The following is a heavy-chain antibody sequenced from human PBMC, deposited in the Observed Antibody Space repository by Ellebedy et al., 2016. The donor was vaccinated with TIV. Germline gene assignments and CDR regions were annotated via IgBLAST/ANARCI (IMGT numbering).Heavy chain of an antibody. V-gene: IGHV1-2*04. J-gene: IGHJ6*03. Sequence: ASVKVSCXASGYTFTGYYMHWVRQAPGQGLEWMGWINPNSGGTNYAQKFQGWVTMTRDTSISTAYMELSRLRSDDTAVYYCARASCSSTSCQNYYYMDVWGKGTTVTVSS. CDR1: GYTFTGYY. CDR2: INPNSGGT. D-gene: IGHD2-2*01. CDR3: ARASCSSTSCQNYYYMDV.